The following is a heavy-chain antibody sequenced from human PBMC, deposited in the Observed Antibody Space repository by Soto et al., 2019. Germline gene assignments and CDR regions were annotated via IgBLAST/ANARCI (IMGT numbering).Heavy chain of an antibody. CDR2: IYYSGST. D-gene: IGHD1-1*01. J-gene: IGHJ6*02. Sequence: SETLSLTCTAAGGSISSYYWSWIRQPQGKGLEWIEYIYYSGSTNYNPSLKRRVSISVDTSKHQFYLKLNSVTAADTAVSYCARVHWTYVYFYYGMGVWDQVTTLA. V-gene: IGHV4-59*01. CDR3: ARVHWTYVYFYYGMGV. CDR1: GGSISSYY.